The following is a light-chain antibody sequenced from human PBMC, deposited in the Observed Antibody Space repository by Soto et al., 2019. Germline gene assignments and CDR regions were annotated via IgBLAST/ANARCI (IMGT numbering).Light chain of an antibody. CDR2: EVT. CDR3: SSYTSGSALYV. CDR1: SRDVGGYNS. V-gene: IGLV2-14*01. Sequence: LTQPASVSGSPGQSITISCTGTSRDVGGYNSVSWYQQHPGKAPKLMIYEVTNRPSGVSNRFSGSKSGNTASLTISGLQAEDEADYYCSSYTSGSALYVFGTGTKVTVL. J-gene: IGLJ1*01.